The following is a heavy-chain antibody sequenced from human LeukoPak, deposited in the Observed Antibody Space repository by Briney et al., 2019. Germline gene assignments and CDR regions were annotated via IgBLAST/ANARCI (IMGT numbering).Heavy chain of an antibody. D-gene: IGHD6-19*01. V-gene: IGHV3-21*01. Sequence: GGSLRLSCAASGFTFSSYSMNWVRQAPGKGLEWVSSISSSSSYIYYADSVKGRFTISRDNAKNSLYLQMNSLRAEDTAVYYCAREASVAGRGGAFDIWGQGTMVTVSS. CDR1: GFTFSSYS. CDR3: AREASVAGRGGAFDI. J-gene: IGHJ3*02. CDR2: ISSSSSYI.